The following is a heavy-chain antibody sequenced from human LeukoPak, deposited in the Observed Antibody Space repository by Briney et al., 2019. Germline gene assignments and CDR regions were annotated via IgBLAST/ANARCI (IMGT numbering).Heavy chain of an antibody. Sequence: PSETLSLTCTVSGGSISSSSYSWGWIRQPPGKGLEWIGSIYYSGSTYYNPSLKSRVTISVDTSKNQFSLKLSSVTAADTAVYYCARPDYGGYFDYWGQGTLVTVSS. D-gene: IGHD4-23*01. CDR2: IYYSGST. CDR3: ARPDYGGYFDY. J-gene: IGHJ4*02. CDR1: GGSISSSSYS. V-gene: IGHV4-39*01.